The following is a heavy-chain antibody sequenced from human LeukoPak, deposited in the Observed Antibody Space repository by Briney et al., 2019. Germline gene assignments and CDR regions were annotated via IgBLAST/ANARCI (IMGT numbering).Heavy chain of an antibody. CDR1: GGSISSSSYY. V-gene: IGHV4-39*01. J-gene: IGHJ5*02. CDR3: ARLKVVAAYNWFNP. Sequence: SETLSLTCTVSGGSISSSSYYWGWIRQPPGKGPEWIGSIYYSGSTYYNPSLKSRVTISVDTSKNQFSLKLSSVTAADTAVYYCARLKVVAAYNWFNPWGQGTLVTVSS. CDR2: IYYSGST. D-gene: IGHD2-15*01.